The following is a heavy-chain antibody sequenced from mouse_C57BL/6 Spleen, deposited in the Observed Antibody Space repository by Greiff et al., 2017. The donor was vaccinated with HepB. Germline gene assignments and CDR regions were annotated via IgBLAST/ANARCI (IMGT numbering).Heavy chain of an antibody. Sequence: QVQLQQSGAELVKPGASVKISCKASGYAFSSYWMNWVKQRPGKGLEWIGQIYPGDGDTNYNGKFKGKATLTADKASSTAYMQLSSLTSEDSAVYFCARSPIITPVVARGFDVWGTGTTVTVSS. V-gene: IGHV1-80*01. D-gene: IGHD1-1*01. CDR2: IYPGDGDT. CDR1: GYAFSSYW. J-gene: IGHJ1*03. CDR3: ARSPIITPVVARGFDV.